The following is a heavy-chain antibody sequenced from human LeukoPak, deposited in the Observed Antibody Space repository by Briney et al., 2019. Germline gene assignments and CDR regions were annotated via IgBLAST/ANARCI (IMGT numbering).Heavy chain of an antibody. CDR3: AKSQGDSSGYSFDY. V-gene: IGHV3-9*01. J-gene: IGHJ4*02. CDR1: GFTFDDYA. Sequence: GGSLRLSCAASGFTFDDYAMHWVRQAPGKGLEWVSGISWNSGSIGYADSVKGRFTISRDNAKNSLYLQMNSLRAEDTALYYCAKSQGDSSGYSFDYWGQGTLVTVSS. CDR2: ISWNSGSI. D-gene: IGHD3-22*01.